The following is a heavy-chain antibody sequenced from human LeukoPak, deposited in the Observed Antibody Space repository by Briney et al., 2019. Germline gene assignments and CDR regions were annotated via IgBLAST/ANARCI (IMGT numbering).Heavy chain of an antibody. D-gene: IGHD3-22*01. CDR1: GGSISSSSYY. V-gene: IGHV4-61*05. Sequence: PSETLSLTCTVSGGSISSSSYYWGWIRQPPGKGLEWIGYIYYSGSTNYNPSLKSRVTISVDTSKNQFSLKLSSVTAADTAVYYCARLYYDSSGYYYFDYWGQGTLVTVSS. CDR2: IYYSGST. CDR3: ARLYYDSSGYYYFDY. J-gene: IGHJ4*02.